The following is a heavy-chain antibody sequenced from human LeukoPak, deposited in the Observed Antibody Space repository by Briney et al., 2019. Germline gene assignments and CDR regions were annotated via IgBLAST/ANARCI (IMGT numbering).Heavy chain of an antibody. CDR3: ARGGRTTWHGMDV. CDR2: INDNGSTR. J-gene: IGHJ6*02. CDR1: GFTFSSYA. Sequence: GGSLRLSCGASGFTFSSYAMSWVRQAPGKGLEWVSGINDNGSTRFYAASVKGRFTSSRDNPKNTLYLQMNSLRAEDTAVYYCARGGRTTWHGMDVWGQGTTVTVSS. V-gene: IGHV3-23*01. D-gene: IGHD4-17*01.